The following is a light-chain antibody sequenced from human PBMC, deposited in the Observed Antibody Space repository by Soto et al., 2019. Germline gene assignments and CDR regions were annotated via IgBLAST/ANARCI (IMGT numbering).Light chain of an antibody. CDR3: QLYGT. CDR2: GTS. Sequence: DIQMTQSPSSLSASIGDRVTITCRASQSISRFLNWYQQKPGKAPKLLIYGTSTLESGVPSRFSGSGSETDFTLTVTRLEPEDFAVYFCQLYGTFGPGTKVDLK. J-gene: IGKJ3*01. CDR1: QSISRF. V-gene: IGKV1-39*01.